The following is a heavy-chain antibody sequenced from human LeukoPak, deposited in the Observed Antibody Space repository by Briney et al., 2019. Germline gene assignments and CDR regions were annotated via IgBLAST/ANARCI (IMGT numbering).Heavy chain of an antibody. CDR1: GVTFSSFG. V-gene: IGHV3-23*01. CDR2: ITYSRDTT. CDR3: AKRVPYSSSSVYFDH. J-gene: IGHJ4*02. Sequence: GGTLRLSCAASGVTFSSFGRSWVRQAPGKGLEGVSAITYSRDTTYYAHSVKGRFTISTDNSKNTLYLQMSSLRAADTAVYYCAKRVPYSSSSVYFDHWGQGTLVSVSS. D-gene: IGHD6-6*01.